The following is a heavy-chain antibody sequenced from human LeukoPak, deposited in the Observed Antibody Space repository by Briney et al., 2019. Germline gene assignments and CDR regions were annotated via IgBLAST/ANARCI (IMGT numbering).Heavy chain of an antibody. CDR2: ISSSSSYI. CDR3: AKYYSTSGSSGGRVFDY. D-gene: IGHD3-10*01. J-gene: IGHJ4*02. Sequence: PGGSLRLSCAASGFTFDDYAIYWVRQAPGKGLEWVSSISSSSSYIYYADSVKGRFTISRDNSKNTLFLQMNSLRAEDTAVYYCAKYYSTSGSSGGRVFDYWGQGTLVTVSS. CDR1: GFTFDDYA. V-gene: IGHV3-21*04.